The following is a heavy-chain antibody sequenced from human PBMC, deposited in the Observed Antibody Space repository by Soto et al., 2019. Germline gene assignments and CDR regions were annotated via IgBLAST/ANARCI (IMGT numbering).Heavy chain of an antibody. D-gene: IGHD6-13*01. J-gene: IGHJ4*02. CDR2: ISYDGSNK. CDR3: ARDSTGEYYFDY. Sequence: QVQLVESGGGVVQPGRSLRLSCAASGFTFSSYAMHWVRQAPGKGLEWVAVISYDGSNKYYADSVKGRFTISRDNSKNTLYLQINSLRAEDTAVYYCARDSTGEYYFDYWGQGTLVTVSS. CDR1: GFTFSSYA. V-gene: IGHV3-30-3*01.